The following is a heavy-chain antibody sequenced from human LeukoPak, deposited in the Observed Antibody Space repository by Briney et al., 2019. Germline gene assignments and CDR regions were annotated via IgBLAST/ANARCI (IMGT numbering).Heavy chain of an antibody. D-gene: IGHD2-15*01. CDR3: AKDRAIVVVVAATEGVDY. CDR1: GLTFSGYG. CDR2: ISYDGSNK. Sequence: GGSLRLSCGASGLTFSGYGMHWVRRARGGGLEWVAVISYDGSNKYYADSVKGRFTISRDNSKNTLYLQMNSLRAEDTAVYYCAKDRAIVVVVAATEGVDYRGQGTLVTVSS. V-gene: IGHV3-30*18. J-gene: IGHJ4*02.